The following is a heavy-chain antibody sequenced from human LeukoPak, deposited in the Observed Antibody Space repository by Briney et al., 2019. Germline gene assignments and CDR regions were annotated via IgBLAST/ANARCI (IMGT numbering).Heavy chain of an antibody. CDR1: GFTLSDYY. CDR2: ISSSGSTI. V-gene: IGHV3-11*04. Sequence: GGSLRLSCAASGFTLSDYYMSWIRQAPGKGLEWVSYISSSGSTIYYADSVKGRFTISRDNAKSTLYLQMNSLRVEDTAVYYCVSSPQYDMDVWGQGTTVTVSS. CDR3: VSSPQYDMDV. D-gene: IGHD6-19*01. J-gene: IGHJ6*02.